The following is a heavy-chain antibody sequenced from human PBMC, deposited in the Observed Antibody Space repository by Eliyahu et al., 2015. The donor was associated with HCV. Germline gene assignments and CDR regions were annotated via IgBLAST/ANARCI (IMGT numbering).Heavy chain of an antibody. J-gene: IGHJ4*02. D-gene: IGHD3-22*01. V-gene: IGHV1-46*01. Sequence: QVRLVQSGAQXKKPGASXKISCKTSGYTFTNYYVTWVRQAPGQGLEWMGIVNPXXGGTNYAQTFQGRVSMTRDTSTSTVYMELSSLKSEDTAMYYCARVYSSGADDWGQGTPVTVSS. CDR3: ARVYSSGADD. CDR1: GYTFTNYY. CDR2: VNPXXGGT.